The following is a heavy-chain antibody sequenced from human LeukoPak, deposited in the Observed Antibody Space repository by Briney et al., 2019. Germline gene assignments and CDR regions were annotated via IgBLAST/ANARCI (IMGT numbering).Heavy chain of an antibody. CDR3: ARSQAGSYWSFFDY. V-gene: IGHV4-59*01. D-gene: IGHD1-26*01. CDR2: TYYSGST. CDR1: GGSISSYY. J-gene: IGHJ4*02. Sequence: SETLSLTCTVSGGSISSYYWSWIRQPPGKGLEWIGYTYYSGSTNYNPSLKSRVTISVDTSKNQFSLKLSSVTAADTAVYYCARSQAGSYWSFFDYWGQGTLVTVSS.